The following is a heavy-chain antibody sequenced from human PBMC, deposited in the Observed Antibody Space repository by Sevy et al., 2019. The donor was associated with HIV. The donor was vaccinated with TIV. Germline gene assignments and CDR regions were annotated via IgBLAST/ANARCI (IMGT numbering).Heavy chain of an antibody. CDR1: GGTFTNYA. V-gene: IGHV1-69*06. J-gene: IGHJ4*02. CDR2: IIHIFDTV. CDR3: ARGVVGATSYAHFDY. D-gene: IGHD1-26*01. Sequence: ASVKVSCKASGGTFTNYAFSWVRQAPGQGLEWVGGIIHIFDTVRFAPKFQDRVTITADTSTRTAYMEMSSLRFDDTAVYYCARGVVGATSYAHFDYWGQGTLVTVSS.